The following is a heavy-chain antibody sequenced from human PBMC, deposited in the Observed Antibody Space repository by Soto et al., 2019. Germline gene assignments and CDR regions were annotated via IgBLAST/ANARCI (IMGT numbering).Heavy chain of an antibody. J-gene: IGHJ5*01. Sequence: LKISCQGSGYAFSSYWIAWVRQMPGKGLEWMGIIYPGDSDTRYSPSFQGQVTISVDKSITTAYLQWSSLKASDTAMYYCARGYCTATICYPWFASWGQGTLVPGS. CDR3: ARGYCTATICYPWFAS. V-gene: IGHV5-51*01. CDR2: IYPGDSDT. CDR1: GYAFSSYW. D-gene: IGHD2-8*02.